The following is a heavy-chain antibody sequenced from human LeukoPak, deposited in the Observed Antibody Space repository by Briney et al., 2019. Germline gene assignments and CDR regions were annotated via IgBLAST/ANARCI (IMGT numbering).Heavy chain of an antibody. V-gene: IGHV1-69*13. Sequence: SVKVSCKASGGTFSSYAISWVRQAPGQGLEWMGGIIPIFGTANYAQKFQGRVTITADESTSTAYMELGSLRSEDTAVYYCAREVAVAGTPFGWFDPWGQGTLVTVSS. D-gene: IGHD6-19*01. CDR2: IIPIFGTA. J-gene: IGHJ5*02. CDR1: GGTFSSYA. CDR3: AREVAVAGTPFGWFDP.